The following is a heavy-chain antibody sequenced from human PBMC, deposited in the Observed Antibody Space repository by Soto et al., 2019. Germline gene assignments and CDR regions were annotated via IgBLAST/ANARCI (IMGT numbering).Heavy chain of an antibody. CDR3: ARITVIVVVTSDAFDI. CDR1: GGSISSSSYY. J-gene: IGHJ3*02. V-gene: IGHV4-39*01. Sequence: SETLSLTCTVSGGSISSSSYYWGWIRQPPGKGLEWVGSIYYSGSTHYNPSLKSRVTISVDTSKNQFSLKLSSVTAADTAVYYCARITVIVVVTSDAFDIWGQGTMVTVSS. D-gene: IGHD3-22*01. CDR2: IYYSGST.